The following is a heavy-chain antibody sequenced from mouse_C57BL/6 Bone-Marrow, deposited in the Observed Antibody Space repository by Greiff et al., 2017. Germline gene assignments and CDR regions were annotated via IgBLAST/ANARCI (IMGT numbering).Heavy chain of an antibody. J-gene: IGHJ3*01. CDR2: IDPSDSYT. CDR1: GYTFTSYW. Sequence: QVQLQQSGAELVMPGASVKLSCKASGYTFTSYWMHWVKQRPGQGLEWIGEIDPSDSYTNYNQKFKGKSTLTVDKSSSTAYMQLSSLTSEDSAVYYCARNPFFAYWGQGTLVTVSA. V-gene: IGHV1-69*01. CDR3: ARNPFFAY.